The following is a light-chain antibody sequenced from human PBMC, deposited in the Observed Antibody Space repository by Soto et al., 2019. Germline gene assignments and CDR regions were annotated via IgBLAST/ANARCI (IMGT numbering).Light chain of an antibody. Sequence: DIQMTQSPSTLSASVGDRITITCRASQNINTWLAWYQQIQGEAPKLLIYDGSTLERGVPSRFSGSGSGTEFTLTISSLQPEDFATFYCQQYKTYSRTFGQGTTVEVK. J-gene: IGKJ1*01. CDR3: QQYKTYSRT. CDR2: DGS. CDR1: QNINTW. V-gene: IGKV1-5*03.